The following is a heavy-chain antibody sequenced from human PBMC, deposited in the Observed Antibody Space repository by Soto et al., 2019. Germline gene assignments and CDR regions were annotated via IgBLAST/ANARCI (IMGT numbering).Heavy chain of an antibody. V-gene: IGHV1-3*01. CDR3: ARDVAGEYNWFAP. D-gene: IGHD6-19*01. J-gene: IGHJ5*02. Sequence: ASVKVSCKASGYTFTSYAMHWVRQAPGQRLEWMGWINAGNGNTKYSQKFQGRVTITRDTSASTAYMELSSLRSEDTAVYYCARDVAGEYNWFAPWGQGTLGTVSS. CDR1: GYTFTSYA. CDR2: INAGNGNT.